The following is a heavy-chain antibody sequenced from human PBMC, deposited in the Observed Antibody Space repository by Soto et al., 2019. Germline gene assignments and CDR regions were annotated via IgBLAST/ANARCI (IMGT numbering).Heavy chain of an antibody. CDR2: VNHNGRN. J-gene: IGHJ3*01. CDR1: GGSFSGYF. D-gene: IGHD6-19*01. V-gene: IGHV4-34*01. CDR3: ARGGSSDWQVAFDF. Sequence: QLHQQQWGAGLLKPSETLSLTCAVYGGSFSGYFWNWIRQSPGKGLEWSGKVNHNGRNNYNPSLKSRVTISLDMSKNQISLKLTSVTAADTAVYYCARGGSSDWQVAFDFWGQGTMVTVPS.